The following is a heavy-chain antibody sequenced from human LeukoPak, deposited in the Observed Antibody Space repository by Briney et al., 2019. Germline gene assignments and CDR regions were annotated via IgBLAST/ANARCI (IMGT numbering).Heavy chain of an antibody. Sequence: SVKVSCKASGGTFSSYAISWVRQAPAQGLEWMGGIIPIFGTANYAQKFQGRVTITADESTSTAYMELSSLRSEDTAVYYCARELGPEVRVVPAAKGFGYWGQGTLVTVSS. CDR2: IIPIFGTA. D-gene: IGHD2-2*01. CDR3: ARELGPEVRVVPAAKGFGY. V-gene: IGHV1-69*01. CDR1: GGTFSSYA. J-gene: IGHJ4*02.